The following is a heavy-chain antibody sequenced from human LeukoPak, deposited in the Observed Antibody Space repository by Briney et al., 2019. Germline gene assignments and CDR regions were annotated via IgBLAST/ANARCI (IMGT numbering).Heavy chain of an antibody. Sequence: PSETLSLTCAVYAGSFSGYYWSWIRQPPGKGLEWIGEINHSGSTNYNPSLKSRVTISVDTSKNQFSLKLSSVTAADTAVYYCARVRSSSSLVWFDPWGQGTLVTVSS. CDR2: INHSGST. CDR3: ARVRSSSSLVWFDP. D-gene: IGHD6-6*01. V-gene: IGHV4-34*01. CDR1: AGSFSGYY. J-gene: IGHJ5*02.